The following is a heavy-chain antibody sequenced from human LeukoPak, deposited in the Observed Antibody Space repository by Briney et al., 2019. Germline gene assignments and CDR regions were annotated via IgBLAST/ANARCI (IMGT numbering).Heavy chain of an antibody. CDR1: GFTFSSYS. CDR2: ISSSSSYI. J-gene: IGHJ4*02. V-gene: IGHV3-21*01. D-gene: IGHD6-6*01. CDR3: ARVEGYSSSAFDY. Sequence: PGGSLRLSCAASGFTFSSYSVNWVRQAPGKGLEWVSSISSSSSYIYYADSVKGRFTISRDNAKNSLYLQMNSLRAEDTAVYYCARVEGYSSSAFDYWGQGTLVTVSS.